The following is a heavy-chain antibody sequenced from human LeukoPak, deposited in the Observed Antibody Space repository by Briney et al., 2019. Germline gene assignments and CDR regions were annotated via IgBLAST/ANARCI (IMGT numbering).Heavy chain of an antibody. CDR2: IYYSGST. D-gene: IGHD5-24*01. CDR3: ARVGRWLQLKYFDY. V-gene: IGHV4-59*12. Sequence: SETLSLTCTVSGGSISSYYWSWIRQPPGKGLEWIGYIYYSGSTNYNPSLKSRVTISVDTSKNQFSLKLSSVTAADTAVYYCARVGRWLQLKYFDYWGQGTLVTVSS. CDR1: GGSISSYY. J-gene: IGHJ4*02.